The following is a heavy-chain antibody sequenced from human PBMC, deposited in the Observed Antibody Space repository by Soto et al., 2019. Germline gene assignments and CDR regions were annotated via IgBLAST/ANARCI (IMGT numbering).Heavy chain of an antibody. D-gene: IGHD3-10*01. CDR2: IYYSGST. CDR3: ARVRSYYNVGFDY. V-gene: IGHV4-39*07. J-gene: IGHJ4*02. Sequence: SETLSLTCTVSGGSISSSSYYWGWIRQPPGKGLEWIGSIYYSGSTYYNPSLKSRVTISVDTSKNQFSLKLSSVTAADTAVYYCARVRSYYNVGFDYWGQGTLVTVSS. CDR1: GGSISSSSYY.